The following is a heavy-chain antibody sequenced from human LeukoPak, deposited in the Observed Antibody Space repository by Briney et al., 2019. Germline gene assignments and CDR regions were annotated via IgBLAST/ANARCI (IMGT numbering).Heavy chain of an antibody. J-gene: IGHJ6*02. CDR1: GGSISSGDYY. CDR3: ARAAPLFTRGLHYGMDV. CDR2: IYYSGST. Sequence: SETLSLTCTVSGGSISSGDYYWSWIRQPPGKGLEWIGYIYYSGSTYYNPSLKSRVTISVDTSKNQFSLKLSSVTAADTAVYYCARAAPLFTRGLHYGMDVWGQGTTVTVSS. D-gene: IGHD4-17*01. V-gene: IGHV4-30-4*01.